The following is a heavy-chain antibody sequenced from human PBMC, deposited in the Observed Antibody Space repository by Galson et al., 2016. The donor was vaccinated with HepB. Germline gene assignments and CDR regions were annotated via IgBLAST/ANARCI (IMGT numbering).Heavy chain of an antibody. CDR3: ARDYGSGNFYSGFGH. D-gene: IGHD3-10*01. V-gene: IGHV3-30*09. CDR2: MSHDGANK. Sequence: SLRLSCAASGFTFSNYDMHWVRQAPGKGLEWVSFMSHDGANKYYSDSVKGRFAISRDNSKNTLYLQMNSLRAEDTAVYYCARDYGSGNFYSGFGHWGLGTLVTVSS. CDR1: GFTFSNYD. J-gene: IGHJ4*02.